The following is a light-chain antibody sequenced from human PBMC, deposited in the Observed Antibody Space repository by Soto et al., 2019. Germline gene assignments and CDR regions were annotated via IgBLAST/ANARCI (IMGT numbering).Light chain of an antibody. CDR1: QSVPGNY. CDR2: RAS. Sequence: EIVLTQSPGTLSLSLGERATLSCRASQSVPGNYLAWLQQRPGQAPRLLIHRASTRATGIPDRFSGSGSGTDFTLTISRLEPEDVAVYYCQQYTSPPWTLGQGTKVETK. CDR3: QQYTSPPWT. V-gene: IGKV3-20*01. J-gene: IGKJ1*01.